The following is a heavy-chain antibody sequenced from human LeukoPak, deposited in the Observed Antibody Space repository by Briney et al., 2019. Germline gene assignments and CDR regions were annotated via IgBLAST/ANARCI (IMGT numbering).Heavy chain of an antibody. V-gene: IGHV4-38-2*01. CDR3: ARGFNWFDP. Sequence: PSETLSLTCVVSGDSISNSDYWTWLRQAAGKGLEWIGRVYFTGDTQYNPSLKSRVTISIDTSKNRFSLNVTSVTAADTAMYYCARGFNWFDPWGKGTLVTVSS. CDR2: VYFTGDT. J-gene: IGHJ5*02. CDR1: GDSISNSDY.